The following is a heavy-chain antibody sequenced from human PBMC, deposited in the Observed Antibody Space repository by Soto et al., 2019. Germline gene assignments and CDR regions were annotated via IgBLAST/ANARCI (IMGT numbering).Heavy chain of an antibody. CDR2: IYYSGST. V-gene: IGHV4-30-4*01. CDR3: ASQYYYGSGSYYKWFDP. J-gene: IGHJ5*02. Sequence: SETLSLTCTVSGGSISSGDYYWSWIRQPPGKGLEWIGHIYYSGSTYYNPSLTSRVTISVDTSKNQFSLQLSSVTAADTAVYYCASQYYYGSGSYYKWFDPWGQGTLVTVSS. CDR1: GGSISSGDYY. D-gene: IGHD3-10*01.